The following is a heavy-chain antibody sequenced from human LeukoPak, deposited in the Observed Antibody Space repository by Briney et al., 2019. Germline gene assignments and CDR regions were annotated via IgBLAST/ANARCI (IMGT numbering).Heavy chain of an antibody. Sequence: TGGSLRLSCAASGFTFRSYWMSWVRQAPGKGLEWVANMKLDGSEEYYVDSVKGRFTISSDNAKNSLYLQMSSLRVDDTAVYYCARWARYCSSGSCYSWFDPWGQGTLVTVSS. CDR2: MKLDGSEE. CDR1: GFTFRSYW. D-gene: IGHD2-15*01. J-gene: IGHJ5*02. V-gene: IGHV3-7*01. CDR3: ARWARYCSSGSCYSWFDP.